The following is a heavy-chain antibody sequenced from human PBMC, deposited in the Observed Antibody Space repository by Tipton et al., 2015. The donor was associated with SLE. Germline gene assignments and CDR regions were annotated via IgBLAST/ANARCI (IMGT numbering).Heavy chain of an antibody. V-gene: IGHV4-59*08. CDR2: IYYSVST. J-gene: IGHJ4*02. CDR3: AKRAHIVIGRGYFDF. CDR1: GASISTSY. Sequence: GSLRLSCTVSGASISTSYWSWIRQPPGQGLEWIGSIYYSVSTTFNPSLKSRVTISADTSKKEVSPTLNSVTAADTAVYYCAKRAHIVIGRGYFDFWGRGILVTVSS. D-gene: IGHD2-15*01.